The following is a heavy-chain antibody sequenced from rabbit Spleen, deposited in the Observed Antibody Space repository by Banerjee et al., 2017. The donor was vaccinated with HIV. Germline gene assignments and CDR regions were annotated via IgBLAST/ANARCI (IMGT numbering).Heavy chain of an antibody. CDR3: ARDTGSSFSSYGMDL. V-gene: IGHV1S7*01. Sequence: RLKESGGGLVQPGGSLKLSCKASGFTLSSYYMNWVRQAPGKGLEWIGYIDPVFGITYYANWVNGRFSIASDSAQNTVDLQMTSLTGADTATYFCARDTGSSFSSYGMDLWGPGTLVTVS. CDR2: IDPVFGIT. J-gene: IGHJ6*01. CDR1: GFTLSSYY. D-gene: IGHD8-1*01.